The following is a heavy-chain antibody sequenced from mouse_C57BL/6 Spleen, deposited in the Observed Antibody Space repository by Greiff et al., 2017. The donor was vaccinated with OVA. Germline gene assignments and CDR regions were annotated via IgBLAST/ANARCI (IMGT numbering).Heavy chain of an antibody. V-gene: IGHV8-12*01. CDR1: GFSLSTSGMG. D-gene: IGHD3-3*01. CDR3: ARGLPGVYFDY. Sequence: QVTLKESGPGILQSSQTLSLTCSFSGFSLSTSGMGVSWIRQPSGKGLEWLAHIYWDDDKRYNPSLKSRLTISKDTSRNQVFLKITSVDTADTATYYCARGLPGVYFDYWGQGTTLTVSS. J-gene: IGHJ2*01. CDR2: IYWDDDK.